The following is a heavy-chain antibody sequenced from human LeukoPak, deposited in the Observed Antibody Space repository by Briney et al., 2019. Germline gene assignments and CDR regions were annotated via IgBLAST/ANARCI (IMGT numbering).Heavy chain of an antibody. CDR3: ARVSSSSLFDY. D-gene: IGHD6-13*01. V-gene: IGHV3-11*04. CDR1: GFTFDDYD. Sequence: GGSLRLSCAASGFTFDDYDMSWIRQAPGKGLEWVSYIGSRGRTIYYADSVKGRFTISRDNTKNSLYLQMNSLRAEDTAVYYCARVSSSSLFDYWGQGTLVTVSS. CDR2: IGSRGRTI. J-gene: IGHJ4*02.